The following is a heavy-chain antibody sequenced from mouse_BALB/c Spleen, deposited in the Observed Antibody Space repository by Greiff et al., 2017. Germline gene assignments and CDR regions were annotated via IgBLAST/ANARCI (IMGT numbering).Heavy chain of an antibody. CDR2: IWSGGST. J-gene: IGHJ4*01. V-gene: IGHV2-2*02. CDR1: GFSLTSYG. CDR3: ARNGDYGLLTGRRVSAMDY. D-gene: IGHD2-13*01. Sequence: QVQLRQSGPGLVQPSQSLSITCTVSGFSLTSYGVHWVRQSPGKGLEWLGVIWSGGSTDYNAAFISRLSISKDNSKSQVFLKMNSLQANDTAIYYCARNGDYGLLTGRRVSAMDYWGQGTSVTVSS.